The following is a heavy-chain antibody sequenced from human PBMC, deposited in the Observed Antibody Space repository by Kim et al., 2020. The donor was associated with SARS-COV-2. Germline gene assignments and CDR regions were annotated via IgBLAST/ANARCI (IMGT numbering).Heavy chain of an antibody. CDR2: T. Sequence: TYYADPVKGRYTISRDNSKNTLYLQKNSLGAEDTAVYYCATDSGTGDPHDYWGQGTLVTVSS. V-gene: IGHV3-53*01. CDR3: ATDSGTGDPHDY. D-gene: IGHD2-21*02. J-gene: IGHJ4*02.